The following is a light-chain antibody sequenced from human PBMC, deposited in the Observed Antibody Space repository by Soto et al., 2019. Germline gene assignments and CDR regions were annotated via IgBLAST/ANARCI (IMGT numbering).Light chain of an antibody. V-gene: IGLV1-44*01. Sequence: QSVLTQPPSASGTPGQRVTISCSGSSSNIGSNTVNWYQQLPGTAPKLLIYSNNQRPSGVPDRFSGSKSGTSASLAISGLQSEDEADYFCTSSTTGSLYVFGTGTKLTVL. CDR2: SNN. CDR3: TSSTTGSLYV. CDR1: SSNIGSNT. J-gene: IGLJ1*01.